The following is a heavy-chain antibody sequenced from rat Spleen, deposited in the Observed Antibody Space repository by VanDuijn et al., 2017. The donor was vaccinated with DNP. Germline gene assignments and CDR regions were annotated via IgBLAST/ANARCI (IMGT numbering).Heavy chain of an antibody. CDR2: ISSGGDT. Sequence: QVQLKESGPGLVQPSQTLSLTCTVSGFSLSSYHVSWVRQPPGKGLEWIAAISSGGDTYYNSILKSRLSISRDTSKSQVFLKMNSLQSEDTAMYFCAFPSHYGYTVFDYWGQGVMVTVSS. J-gene: IGHJ2*01. V-gene: IGHV2-6*01. CDR3: AFPSHYGYTVFDY. D-gene: IGHD1-6*01. CDR1: GFSLSSYH.